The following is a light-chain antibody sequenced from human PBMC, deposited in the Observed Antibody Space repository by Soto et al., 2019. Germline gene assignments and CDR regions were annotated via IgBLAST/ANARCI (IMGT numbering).Light chain of an antibody. V-gene: IGKV1-39*01. CDR2: ATS. Sequence: DIQMTQSPFSMSPSXGHSVPITSXASQSISTYLHWYQQKPGTAPKLLIYATSNLQSGVPSRFSGSGSGTDFTLTINSLQPEDFATYYCQQAYSTPPTFGQGTKVDIK. J-gene: IGKJ1*01. CDR3: QQAYSTPPT. CDR1: QSISTY.